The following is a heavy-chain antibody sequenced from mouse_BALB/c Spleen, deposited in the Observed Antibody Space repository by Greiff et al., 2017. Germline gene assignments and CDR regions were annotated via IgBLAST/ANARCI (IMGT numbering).Heavy chain of an antibody. J-gene: IGHJ3*01. CDR1: GFTFSSYA. V-gene: IGHV5-17*02. Sequence: DVKLVESGGGLVKPGGSLKLSCAASGFTFSSYAMSWVRQTPEKRLEWVASISSGSSTIYYADTVKGRFTISRDNPKNTLFLQMTSLRSEDTAMYYCARDYGFAYWGQGTLVTVSA. CDR3: ARDYGFAY. CDR2: ISSGSSTI. D-gene: IGHD1-1*01.